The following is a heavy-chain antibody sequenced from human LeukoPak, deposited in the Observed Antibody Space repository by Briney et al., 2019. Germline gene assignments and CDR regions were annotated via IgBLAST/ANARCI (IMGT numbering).Heavy chain of an antibody. CDR1: GYTFTAYY. CDR2: INPNSGGT. D-gene: IGHD7-27*01. Sequence: ASVKVSCKASGYTFTAYYMHWVRQAPGQGLEWMRWINPNSGGTNYAQKFKRRVTMTRDTSTSTASLGMSKLRSDDTAVYYCARAEPGVVFTGYGDWGQGTLVTVSS. J-gene: IGHJ4*02. V-gene: IGHV1-2*02. CDR3: ARAEPGVVFTGYGD.